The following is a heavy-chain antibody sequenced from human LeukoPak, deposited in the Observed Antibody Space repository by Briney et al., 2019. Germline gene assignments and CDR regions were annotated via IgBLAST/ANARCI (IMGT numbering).Heavy chain of an antibody. CDR1: GFTFSSYW. D-gene: IGHD3-9*01. CDR2: INSDGSST. Sequence: GGSLRLSCAASGFTFSSYWMHWVRQAPGKGLVWVSRINSDGSSTSYADSVKGRFTISRDNAKNTLYLQMNSLRAEDTAVYYCARTNYDILTGYIDYWGQGTLVTVSS. V-gene: IGHV3-74*01. J-gene: IGHJ4*02. CDR3: ARTNYDILTGYIDY.